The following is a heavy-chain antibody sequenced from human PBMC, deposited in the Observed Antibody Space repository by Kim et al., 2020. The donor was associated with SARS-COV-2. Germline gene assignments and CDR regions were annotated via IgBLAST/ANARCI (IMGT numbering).Heavy chain of an antibody. J-gene: IGHJ4*01. D-gene: IGHD3-22*01. Sequence: GGSLRLSCAASGFTFSSYAMHWVRQAPGKGLEWVAVISYDGSNKYYADSVKGRFTISRDNSKNTLYLQMNSLRAEDTAVYYCARDDSSAPSLPEGAEDY. V-gene: IGHV3-30*04. CDR1: GFTFSSYA. CDR2: ISYDGSNK. CDR3: ARDDSSAPSLPEGAEDY.